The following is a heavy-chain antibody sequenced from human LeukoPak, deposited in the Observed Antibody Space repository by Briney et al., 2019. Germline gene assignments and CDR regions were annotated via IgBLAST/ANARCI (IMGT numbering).Heavy chain of an antibody. CDR3: ARVSCSSTSCYMGNWFDP. Sequence: ASVKVSCKASGGTFSSYAISWVRQAPGQGLEWMGGIIPIFGTANYAQKFQGRVTITADESTSTAYMELSSLRSEDTAVYYCARVSCSSTSCYMGNWFDPWGQGTLVTVSS. V-gene: IGHV1-69*13. D-gene: IGHD2-2*02. CDR1: GGTFSSYA. CDR2: IIPIFGTA. J-gene: IGHJ5*02.